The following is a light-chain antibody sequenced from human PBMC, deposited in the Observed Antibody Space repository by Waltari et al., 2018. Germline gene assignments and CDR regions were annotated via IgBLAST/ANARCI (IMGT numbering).Light chain of an antibody. Sequence: QSVLTQPPSVSAAPGQKVTIPCPGSSYDLGNNYVSWYRQLPGTAPKLLIYENNKRSSGIPDRFSASKSGTSATLGITGLQTGDEADYYCGTWDSSLSAWVFGGGTKLTVL. V-gene: IGLV1-51*02. J-gene: IGLJ3*02. CDR3: GTWDSSLSAWV. CDR2: ENN. CDR1: SYDLGNNY.